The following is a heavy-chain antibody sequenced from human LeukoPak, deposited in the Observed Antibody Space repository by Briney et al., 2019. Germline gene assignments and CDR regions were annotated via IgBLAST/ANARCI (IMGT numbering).Heavy chain of an antibody. CDR1: GGSISSYY. CDR2: IYYSGST. V-gene: IGHV4-59*01. D-gene: IGHD3-10*01. CDR3: ARGVRGVIMNYFDY. Sequence: SETLSLTCTVSGGSISSYYWSWIRQPPGKGLEWIGYIYYSGSTNYNPSLKSRVTISVDTSKNQFSLKLSSVTAADTAVYYCARGVRGVIMNYFDYWGQGTLVTVSS. J-gene: IGHJ4*02.